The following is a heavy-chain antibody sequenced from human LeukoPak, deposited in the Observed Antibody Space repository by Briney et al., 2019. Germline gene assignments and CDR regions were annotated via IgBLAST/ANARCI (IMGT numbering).Heavy chain of an antibody. CDR1: GFTFSSYA. V-gene: IGHV3-23*01. J-gene: IGHJ4*02. CDR3: AKFLHSSLTNFDY. Sequence: GGSLRLSCAASGFTFSSYAMSWVRQAPGKGLEWVSAISPSGGSTYYADSVKGRFTISRDNSKNTLSLQMNSLRAEDTAIYYCAKFLHSSLTNFDYWGQGTLVTVSS. D-gene: IGHD4/OR15-4a*01. CDR2: ISPSGGST.